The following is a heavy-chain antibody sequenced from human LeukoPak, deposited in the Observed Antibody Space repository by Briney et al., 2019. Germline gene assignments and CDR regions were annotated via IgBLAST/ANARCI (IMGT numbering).Heavy chain of an antibody. J-gene: IGHJ6*02. V-gene: IGHV1-8*01. Sequence: ASVKVSCKASGYTFTSYDINWGRQATGQGLEWIGWMNPNSGNTGYAQKFQGRVTMTRNTSISTAYMELSSLRSEDTAVYYCARLAVAGTLSYYYYYGMDVWGQGTTVTVSS. CDR2: MNPNSGNT. CDR1: GYTFTSYD. D-gene: IGHD6-19*01. CDR3: ARLAVAGTLSYYYYYGMDV.